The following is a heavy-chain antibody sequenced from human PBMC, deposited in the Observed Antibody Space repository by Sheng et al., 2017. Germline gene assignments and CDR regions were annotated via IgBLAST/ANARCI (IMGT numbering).Heavy chain of an antibody. V-gene: IGHV3-33*01. Sequence: QVQLVESGGGVVQPGRSLRLSCAASGFTFSSYGMHWVRQAPGKGLEWVAVIWYDGSNKYYADSVKGRFTISRDNSKNTLYLQMNSLRAEDTAVYYCARYAKASSGPQYYFDYWGQGTLVTVSS. CDR1: GFTFSSYG. CDR3: ARYAKASSGPQYYFDY. D-gene: IGHD3-22*01. J-gene: IGHJ4*02. CDR2: IWYDGSNK.